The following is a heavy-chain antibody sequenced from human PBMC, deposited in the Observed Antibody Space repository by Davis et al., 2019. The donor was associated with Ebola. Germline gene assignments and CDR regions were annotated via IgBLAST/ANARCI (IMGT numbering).Heavy chain of an antibody. J-gene: IGHJ4*02. CDR1: GFTISSNY. Sequence: SCAASGFTISSNYISSVREAPGKGLEWVSVIYSGGSTYYADSVKGRFTISRDNSKNTLYLQMNSLRAEDTAVYYCARRSSGWRDSDYWGQGTLVTVSS. CDR3: ARRSSGWRDSDY. V-gene: IGHV3-53*01. CDR2: IYSGGST. D-gene: IGHD6-19*01.